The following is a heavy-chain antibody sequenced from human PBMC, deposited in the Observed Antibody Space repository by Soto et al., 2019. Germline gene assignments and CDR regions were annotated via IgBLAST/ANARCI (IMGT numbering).Heavy chain of an antibody. J-gene: IGHJ4*02. D-gene: IGHD6-19*01. CDR1: GFTFSSYG. CDR3: AKDLVAGYFDY. CDR2: ISYDGSNK. Sequence: GGSLRLSCAASGFTFSSYGMHWVRQAPGKGLEWVAVISYDGSNKYYADSVKGRFTISRDNSKNTLYLQMNSLRAEDTAVYYCAKDLVAGYFDYWGQGTLVTVSS. V-gene: IGHV3-30*18.